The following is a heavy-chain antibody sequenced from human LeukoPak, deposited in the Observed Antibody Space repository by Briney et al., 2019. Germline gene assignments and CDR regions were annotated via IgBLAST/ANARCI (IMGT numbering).Heavy chain of an antibody. J-gene: IGHJ4*02. D-gene: IGHD5-12*01. CDR2: ISWNSGSI. V-gene: IGHV3-9*01. Sequence: GGSLRLSCAASGVTFSSYWMHWVRQAPGKGLEWVSGISWNSGSIGYADSVKGRFTISRDNAKNSLYLQMNSLRAEDTALYYCASGYGDYWGQGTLVTVSS. CDR3: ASGYGDY. CDR1: GVTFSSYW.